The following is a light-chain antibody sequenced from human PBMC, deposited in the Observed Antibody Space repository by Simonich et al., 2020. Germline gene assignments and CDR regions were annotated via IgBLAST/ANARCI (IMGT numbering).Light chain of an antibody. Sequence: DIVMTQSPDSLAVSLGERATINCKSSQSVLYSSNNKNYLAWYLQKPGQPPKLLIYWASTREYGVPDRFSGSGSGTDFTLTISSLQAEDVAVYYCQQYYSTPYTFGQGTKLEIK. CDR1: QSVLYSSNNKNY. CDR2: WAS. J-gene: IGKJ2*01. CDR3: QQYYSTPYT. V-gene: IGKV4-1*01.